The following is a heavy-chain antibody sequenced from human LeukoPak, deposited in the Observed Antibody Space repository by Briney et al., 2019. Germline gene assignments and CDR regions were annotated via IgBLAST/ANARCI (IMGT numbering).Heavy chain of an antibody. V-gene: IGHV4-31*03. CDR1: GGSISSGGYY. D-gene: IGHD3-10*01. J-gene: IGHJ6*02. Sequence: SQTLSLTCTVSGGSISSGGYYWSWIRQHPGKGLEWIGYIYYSGSTYYNPSLKSRVTISVDTSKNQFSLKLSSVTAADTAVYYCAREGPSYGSGSYSDVWGQGTTVTVSS. CDR3: AREGPSYGSGSYSDV. CDR2: IYYSGST.